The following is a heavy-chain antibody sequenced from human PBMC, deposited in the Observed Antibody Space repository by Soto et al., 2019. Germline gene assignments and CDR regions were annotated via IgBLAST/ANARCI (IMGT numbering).Heavy chain of an antibody. V-gene: IGHV3-74*01. CDR1: GFTFRSYW. Sequence: GGSLRLSCAASGFTFRSYWMHWARQAPGKGLVWVSRINSDGSSTSYADSVKGRFTISRDNAKNLLYLQINTLRDEDTALYYCARDRSRGSFGDNGAQGPLATAPS. CDR2: INSDGSST. CDR3: ARDRSRGSFGDN. J-gene: IGHJ4*02. D-gene: IGHD3-10*01.